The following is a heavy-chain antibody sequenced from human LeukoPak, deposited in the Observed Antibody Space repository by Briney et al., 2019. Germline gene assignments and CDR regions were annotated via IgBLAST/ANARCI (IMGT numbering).Heavy chain of an antibody. Sequence: ASVKVSCKSSGYTFTSYDINLVRQATGQGLEGMGWMNPNSGNTGYAQKFQGRDTMTRNTSISTAYMELSSMRSEDTAVYYCARENTAMVNNYYGMDVWGQGTTVTVSS. D-gene: IGHD5-18*01. CDR2: MNPNSGNT. CDR1: GYTFTSYD. CDR3: ARENTAMVNNYYGMDV. J-gene: IGHJ6*02. V-gene: IGHV1-8*01.